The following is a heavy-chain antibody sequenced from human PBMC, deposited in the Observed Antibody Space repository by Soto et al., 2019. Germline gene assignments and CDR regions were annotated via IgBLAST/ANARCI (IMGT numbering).Heavy chain of an antibody. Sequence: SVKVSCKASGGTFSSYTISWVRQAPGQGLEWMGRIIPILGIANYAQKFQGRVTITADKSTSTAYMELSSLRSEDTAVYYCARTDDYYGSAYYYMDVWGKGTTVTVSS. CDR3: ARTDDYYGSAYYYMDV. J-gene: IGHJ6*03. CDR1: GGTFSSYT. V-gene: IGHV1-69*02. CDR2: IIPILGIA. D-gene: IGHD3-10*01.